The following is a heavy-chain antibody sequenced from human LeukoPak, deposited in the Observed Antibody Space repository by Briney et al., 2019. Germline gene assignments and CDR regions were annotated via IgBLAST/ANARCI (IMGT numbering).Heavy chain of an antibody. Sequence: PSQTLSLTCTVSGVSISSGSYYWTWIRPPAGKGLAWIGRIYISESANYNSSLKSRVTISVDTSKNQFSLKLSSVTAADTAVYYCARSRERICSNPPCYVDLQARWGRGTLVIVPS. CDR1: GVSISSGSYY. CDR2: IYISESA. D-gene: IGHD2-2*01. J-gene: IGHJ4*02. CDR3: ARSRERICSNPPCYVDLQAR. V-gene: IGHV4-61*02.